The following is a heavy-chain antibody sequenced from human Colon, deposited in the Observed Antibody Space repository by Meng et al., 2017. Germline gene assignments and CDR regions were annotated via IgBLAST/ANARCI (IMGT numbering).Heavy chain of an antibody. CDR2: ISQSGSS. Sequence: QPQGSGPGRVKHSGTLSLTCAVFGGSISSTNWWSWIRQPPGKGLEWIGEISQSGSSNYNPSLKSRVTMSLDKFKNHFFLNLSSVSAADTAVYYCAREDGSIGFTPTGQWGQGTLVTVSS. V-gene: IGHV4-4*02. D-gene: IGHD1-26*01. CDR3: AREDGSIGFTPTGQ. J-gene: IGHJ1*01. CDR1: GGSISSTNW.